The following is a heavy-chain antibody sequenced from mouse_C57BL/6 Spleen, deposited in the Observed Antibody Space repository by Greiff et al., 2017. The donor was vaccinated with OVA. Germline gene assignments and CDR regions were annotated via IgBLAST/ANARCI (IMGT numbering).Heavy chain of an antibody. D-gene: IGHD2-12*01. Sequence: EVKVVESGGGLVKPGGSLKLSCAASGFTFSDYGMPWVRQAPERGLEWVAYISSGSSTIYYADTVKGRFTISRDNAKNTLFLQMTSLRSEDTAMYYCARTTDYAMDYWGQGTSVTVSS. CDR1: GFTFSDYG. CDR2: ISSGSSTI. V-gene: IGHV5-17*01. J-gene: IGHJ4*01. CDR3: ARTTDYAMDY.